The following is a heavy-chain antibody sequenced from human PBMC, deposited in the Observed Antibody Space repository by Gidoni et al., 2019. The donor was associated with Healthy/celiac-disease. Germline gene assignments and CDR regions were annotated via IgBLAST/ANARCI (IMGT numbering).Heavy chain of an antibody. CDR1: GVTFSSYG. Sequence: QVQLVESGGGVVQPGRSLRLSCAASGVTFSSYGMHWVRQAPGKGLEWVAVISYDGSNKYYADSVKGRFTISRDNSKNTLYLQMNSLRAEDTAVYYCAKQANIGGNEEFDYWGQGTLVTVSS. V-gene: IGHV3-30*18. D-gene: IGHD1-1*01. J-gene: IGHJ4*02. CDR2: ISYDGSNK. CDR3: AKQANIGGNEEFDY.